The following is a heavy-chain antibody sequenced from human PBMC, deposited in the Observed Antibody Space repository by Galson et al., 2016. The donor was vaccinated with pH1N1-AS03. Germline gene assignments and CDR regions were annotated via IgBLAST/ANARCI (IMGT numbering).Heavy chain of an antibody. CDR3: ARSSYDILTNPLY. V-gene: IGHV3-11*01. CDR1: GFTFRNSA. CDR2: ISGSGATI. D-gene: IGHD3-9*01. Sequence: SLRLSCAASGFTFRNSAMSWIRQTPGKGLEWVSYISGSGATIYYADSVKGRFSISRDSAKNSLFLQMNSLRVEDTAVYYCARSSYDILTNPLYWGQGVPVTVSS. J-gene: IGHJ4*02.